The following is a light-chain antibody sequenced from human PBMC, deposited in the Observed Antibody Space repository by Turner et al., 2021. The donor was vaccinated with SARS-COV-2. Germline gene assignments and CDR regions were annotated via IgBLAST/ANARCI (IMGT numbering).Light chain of an antibody. CDR1: QDIAKY. CDR3: QQYQSLVLT. J-gene: IGKJ4*01. V-gene: IGKV1-33*01. CDR2: DAS. Sequence: DTQLTQSPYYLSASEGDRVTIPCQASQDIAKYLNLYQQKPGKAPKLLTYDASHLETGVPARFSGSGSGTEFTFTIYDLQPKDFATYYCQQYQSLVLTFGGGTQV.